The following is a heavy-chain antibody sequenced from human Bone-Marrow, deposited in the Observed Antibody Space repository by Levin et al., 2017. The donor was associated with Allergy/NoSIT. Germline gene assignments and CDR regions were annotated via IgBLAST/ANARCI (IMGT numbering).Heavy chain of an antibody. J-gene: IGHJ4*02. CDR3: VRGGYCTSTSCSYFDF. Sequence: GESLKISCAASGFTFSKHWMTWVRHTPGKGLEWVANMNQDGSVKYYADSVKGRFTISRDNAKDSLFLRMNSLRADDTALFYCVRGGYCTSTSCSYFDFWGQGTVVTVSS. D-gene: IGHD2-2*01. CDR1: GFTFSKHW. CDR2: MNQDGSVK. V-gene: IGHV3-7*03.